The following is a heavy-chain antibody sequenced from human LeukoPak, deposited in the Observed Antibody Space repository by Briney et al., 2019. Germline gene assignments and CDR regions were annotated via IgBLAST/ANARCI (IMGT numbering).Heavy chain of an antibody. CDR2: IYSGGNT. CDR3: ATRTVAGSGVYLQR. V-gene: IGHV3-66*01. CDR1: GFTVSSTY. Sequence: GGSLRLSCAASGFTVSSTYMNWVRQAPGKGLEWVSVIYSGGNTDYTDSVKGRFTISRDNSQNTVYLQMNSLRAEDTAVYYCATRTVAGSGVYLQRWGQGTLVTVPS. J-gene: IGHJ1*01. D-gene: IGHD6-19*01.